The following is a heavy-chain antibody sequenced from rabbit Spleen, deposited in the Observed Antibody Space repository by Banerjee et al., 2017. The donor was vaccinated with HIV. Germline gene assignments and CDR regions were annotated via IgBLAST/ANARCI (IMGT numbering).Heavy chain of an antibody. J-gene: IGHJ4*01. D-gene: IGHD1-1*01. Sequence: QSLEESGGDLVKPGASLTLTCTASGFDLTNYYYMYWVRQAPGKGLRWIGCIYTGGSGGVYYASWTKGRFTISRTSSTTVTLQMTSLTAADTATYFCARGFGGGSSSAHYIDLWGPGTLVTVS. CDR3: ARGFGGGSSSAHYIDL. CDR2: IYTGGSGGV. V-gene: IGHV1S40*01. CDR1: GFDLTNYYY.